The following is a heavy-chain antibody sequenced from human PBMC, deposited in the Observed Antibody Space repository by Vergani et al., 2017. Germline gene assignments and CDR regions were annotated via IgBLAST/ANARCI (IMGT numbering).Heavy chain of an antibody. V-gene: IGHV3-33*01. D-gene: IGHD3-10*01. Sequence: QVQLVESGGGLVQPGGSLRLSCAASGFTFSSYGMHWVRQAPGKGLEWVAVIWYDGSNKYYADSVKGRFTISRDNSKNTLYLQMNSLRAEDTAVYYCARDQPYGSGSYPYYYYYGMDVWGQGTTVTVSS. J-gene: IGHJ6*02. CDR2: IWYDGSNK. CDR3: ARDQPYGSGSYPYYYYYGMDV. CDR1: GFTFSSYG.